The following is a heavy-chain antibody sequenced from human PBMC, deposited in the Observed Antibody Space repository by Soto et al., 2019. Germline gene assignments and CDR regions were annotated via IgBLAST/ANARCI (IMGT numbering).Heavy chain of an antibody. V-gene: IGHV5-51*01. CDR1: GYSFTSYW. CDR2: IYPGDSDT. J-gene: IGHJ5*02. D-gene: IGHD2-15*01. CDR3: ARRVVVAATHVKDWFDP. Sequence: AESVTISCKGSGYSFTSYWIVWVLQMPGKGLEWMGIIYPGDSDTRYSPSFQGQVTISADKSISTAYLQWRSLKASDTAMYYCARRVVVAATHVKDWFDPWGQGTLVTVSS.